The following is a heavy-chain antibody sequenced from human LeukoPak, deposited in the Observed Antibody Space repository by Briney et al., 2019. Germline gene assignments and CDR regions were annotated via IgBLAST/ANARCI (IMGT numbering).Heavy chain of an antibody. CDR1: GGSISSSNW. CDR3: ADYYYGSGSSYFDY. J-gene: IGHJ4*02. V-gene: IGHV4-4*02. CDR2: IYHSGST. Sequence: PSETLSLTCAVSGGSISSSNWWSWVRQPPGKGLEWIGEIYHSGSTNYNPSLKSRVTISVDKSKNQFSLKLSSVTAADTAVYYCADYYYGSGSSYFDYWGQGTLVTVSS. D-gene: IGHD3-10*01.